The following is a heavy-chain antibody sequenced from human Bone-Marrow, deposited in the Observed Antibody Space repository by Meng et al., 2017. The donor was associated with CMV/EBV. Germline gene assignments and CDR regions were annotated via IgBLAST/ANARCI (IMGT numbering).Heavy chain of an antibody. CDR2: IYYSGST. CDR1: GGSISSSSYY. Sequence: RLLGSGPGLVKPSETLSLTCTVSGGSISSSSYYWGWIRQPPGKGLEWIGSIYYSGSTYYNPSLKSRVTISVDTSKNQFSLKLSSVTAADTAVYYCARGGWFDPWGQGTLVTVSS. J-gene: IGHJ5*02. CDR3: ARGGWFDP. V-gene: IGHV4-39*07.